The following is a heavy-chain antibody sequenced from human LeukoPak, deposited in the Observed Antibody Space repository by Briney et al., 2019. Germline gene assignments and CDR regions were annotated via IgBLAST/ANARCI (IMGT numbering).Heavy chain of an antibody. J-gene: IGHJ4*02. Sequence: SVKVSCKASGGTFSSYAISWVRQAPGQGLEWMGGIIPIFGTANYAQKFQGRVTITADESTSTAYMELRSLTSDDTAVYYCAREIPYPDCSSSGCYGPWDYWGQGTLVLVSS. D-gene: IGHD2-2*01. CDR1: GGTFSSYA. CDR2: IIPIFGTA. V-gene: IGHV1-69*13. CDR3: AREIPYPDCSSSGCYGPWDY.